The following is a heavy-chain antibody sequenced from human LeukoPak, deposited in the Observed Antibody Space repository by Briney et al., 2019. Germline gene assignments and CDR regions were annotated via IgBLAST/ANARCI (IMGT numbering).Heavy chain of an antibody. V-gene: IGHV3-48*01. J-gene: IGHJ4*02. D-gene: IGHD2-8*02. CDR1: GFSFSSSS. Sequence: GGSLRLSCAASGFSFSSSSMDWVRQAPGKGLEWISYISSSSSAIYYADSVKGRFTISRDNAKNSLYLQMNSLRADDTAVYYCTRVSLVGISDYWGQGTLVTVSS. CDR3: TRVSLVGISDY. CDR2: ISSSSSAI.